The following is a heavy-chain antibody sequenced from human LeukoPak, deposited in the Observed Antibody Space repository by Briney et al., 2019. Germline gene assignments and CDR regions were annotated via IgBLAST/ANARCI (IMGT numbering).Heavy chain of an antibody. CDR1: GFTLNSYG. J-gene: IGHJ3*01. CDR2: IRYDGKNK. D-gene: IGHD1-26*01. Sequence: GGSLRLSCAASGFTLNSYGMHWVRKAPGKGLEWVAFIRYDGKNKYYVDSVKGRFTISRDNSKNTLYLQMNSLRAEDTAVYYCAKNFVGTTGDAVDVWGQGTLVTVSS. V-gene: IGHV3-30*02. CDR3: AKNFVGTTGDAVDV.